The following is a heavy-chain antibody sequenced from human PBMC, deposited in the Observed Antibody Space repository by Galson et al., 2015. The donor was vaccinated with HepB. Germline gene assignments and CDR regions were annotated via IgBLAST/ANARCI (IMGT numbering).Heavy chain of an antibody. J-gene: IGHJ4*02. CDR1: GYTFTSYY. CDR2: INPSGGST. V-gene: IGHV1-46*01. CDR3: ARDRFIRERRGFGLYD. D-gene: IGHD1-1*01. Sequence: SVKVSCKASGYTFTSYYMHWVRQAPGQGLEWMGIINPSGGSTSYAQKFQGRVTMTRDTSTSTVYMELSSLRSEDTAVYYCARDRFIRERRGFGLYDWGQGTLVTVSS.